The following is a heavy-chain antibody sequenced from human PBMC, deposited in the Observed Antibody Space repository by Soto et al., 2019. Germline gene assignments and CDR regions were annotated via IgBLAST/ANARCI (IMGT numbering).Heavy chain of an antibody. CDR2: VTGNGGST. V-gene: IGHV3-23*01. CDR3: AKVEDYVWGSYRLPDY. D-gene: IGHD3-16*02. CDR1: GFTFSSYA. Sequence: GGSLRLSCEASGFTFSSYAMTWVRLAPGKGLEWVSLVTGNGGSTNYADSVKGRFTISRDNSKNTLYLQMNSLRAEDTAVYYCAKVEDYVWGSYRLPDYWGQGTLVTVSS. J-gene: IGHJ4*02.